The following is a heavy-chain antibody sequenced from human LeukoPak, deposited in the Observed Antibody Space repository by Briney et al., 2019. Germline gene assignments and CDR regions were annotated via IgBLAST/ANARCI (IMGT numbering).Heavy chain of an antibody. CDR2: IRVRGDGP. CDR1: VFTFRTDT. CDR3: AKDKAPGSWHTPSDF. J-gene: IGHJ4*02. V-gene: IGHV3-23*01. D-gene: IGHD6-13*01. Sequence: VGSPRLSCAHSVFTFRTDTTSSVRPTPRGRRGWGSGIRVRGDGPYSAQSVKGRFTISRDNSKITVFLQMNSLRADDTGKYYCAKDKAPGSWHTPSDFWGQGTLVTVSS.